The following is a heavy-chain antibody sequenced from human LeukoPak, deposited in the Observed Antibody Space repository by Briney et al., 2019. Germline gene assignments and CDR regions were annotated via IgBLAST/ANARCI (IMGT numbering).Heavy chain of an antibody. CDR3: AREGSPFYYYYMDV. CDR2: INPNSGGT. J-gene: IGHJ6*03. D-gene: IGHD2-15*01. CDR1: GYTITNNY. V-gene: IGHV1-2*02. Sequence: ASVKVSCKASGYTITNNYMHWVRQAPGQGLEWMGWINPNSGGTNYAQKLQGRVTMTTDTSTSIAYMELRSLRSDDTAVYYCAREGSPFYYYYMDVWGKGTTVTVSS.